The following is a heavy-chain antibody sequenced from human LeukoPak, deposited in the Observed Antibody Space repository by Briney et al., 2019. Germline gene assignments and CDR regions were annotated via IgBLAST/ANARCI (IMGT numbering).Heavy chain of an antibody. J-gene: IGHJ4*02. CDR3: ARYCAMALRYFDY. CDR2: VNSHGSST. V-gene: IGHV3-74*01. D-gene: IGHD2-2*01. CDR1: GFTFSSYW. Sequence: GGSLRLSCAPSGFTFSSYWMHWVRQAPGKGLVWVSRVNSHGSSTSYADSVKGRFTISRDNGKNTLYLQMNSLSGEDTAVYYCARYCAMALRYFDYWGEAAMVTVSS.